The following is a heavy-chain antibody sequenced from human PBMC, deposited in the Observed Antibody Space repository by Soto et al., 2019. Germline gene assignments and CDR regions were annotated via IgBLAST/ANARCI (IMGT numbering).Heavy chain of an antibody. Sequence: QMQLVQSGPEVKKPGTSVKVSCKASGFTFTSSAMQGARQARGQRLEWIGWIVVGSGNTNYAQKYQERVTITSDMSTSTAYMELSSLRSEDTAVYYCAAWTSPADYMDVWSKGTTVTVSS. CDR3: AAWTSPADYMDV. V-gene: IGHV1-58*02. CDR1: GFTFTSSA. CDR2: IVVGSGNT. J-gene: IGHJ6*03.